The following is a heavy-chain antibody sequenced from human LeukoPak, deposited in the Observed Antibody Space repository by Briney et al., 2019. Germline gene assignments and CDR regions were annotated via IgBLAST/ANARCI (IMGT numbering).Heavy chain of an antibody. CDR3: ARGLREFGYYYYHMDV. V-gene: IGHV4-34*01. CDR2: IIHSGRT. D-gene: IGHD3-10*01. Sequence: PSETLSLTCAVYGGSFSGYYWSWIRQPPGKGLEWIGEIIHSGRTNYNPSLKSRVTISADTSKNQFSLKLRSVTAADTAVYYCARGLREFGYYYYHMDVWGKGTTVTVSS. J-gene: IGHJ6*03. CDR1: GGSFSGYY.